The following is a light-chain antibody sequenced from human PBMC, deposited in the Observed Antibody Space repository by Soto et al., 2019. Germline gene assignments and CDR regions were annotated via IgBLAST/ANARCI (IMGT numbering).Light chain of an antibody. V-gene: IGKV1-39*01. Sequence: DIQMTQSPSSLSASVGDRVTITCRTSQPISDYLNWYQQKPGKAPSLLIYTASKLQTGVPSRFSGSGSGTHFTLTISSLQPEDFATYYCQQSYNTPRTFGQGTKVEIK. J-gene: IGKJ1*01. CDR2: TAS. CDR1: QPISDY. CDR3: QQSYNTPRT.